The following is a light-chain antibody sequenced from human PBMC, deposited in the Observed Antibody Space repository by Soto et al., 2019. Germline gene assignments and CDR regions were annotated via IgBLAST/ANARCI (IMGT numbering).Light chain of an antibody. J-gene: IGKJ1*01. CDR3: QQCYSYPWT. CDR2: AAS. V-gene: IGKV1-8*01. CDR1: QGISSY. Sequence: AIRMTQSPSSFSSSTGDRVTLTCRASQGISSYLAWYHQKPGKAPKLLIYAASSMQSGGPSRFSGSGSATDFPPTISCLQSEDVASYYCQQCYSYPWTFGQGTKVEIK.